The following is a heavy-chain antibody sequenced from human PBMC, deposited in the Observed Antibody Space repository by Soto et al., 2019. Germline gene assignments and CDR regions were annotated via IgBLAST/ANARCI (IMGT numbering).Heavy chain of an antibody. CDR3: ARDQGVVVTADNWFDP. CDR1: GGSITDYS. Sequence: SETLSLTCTVPGGSITDYSWVWIRQPAGKGLEWIGRIFSSGSTNYNPSLKGRITMSLDTSKNQFSLKLNSATATDTAVYFCARDQGVVVTADNWFDPWGQGILVTVS. CDR2: IFSSGST. V-gene: IGHV4-4*07. J-gene: IGHJ5*02. D-gene: IGHD2-21*02.